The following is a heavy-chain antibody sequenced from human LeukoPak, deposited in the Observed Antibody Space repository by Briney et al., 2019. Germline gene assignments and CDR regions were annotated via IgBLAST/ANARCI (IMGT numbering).Heavy chain of an antibody. CDR1: GGSFSGYY. V-gene: IGHV4-34*09. J-gene: IGHJ3*02. CDR2: IYYSGST. CDR3: AREVMTTPGAFDI. Sequence: PSETLSLTCAVYGGSFSGYYWSWIRQPPGKGLEWIGYIYYSGSTYYNPSLKSRVTISVDTSKNQFSLKLSSVTAADTAVYYCAREVMTTPGAFDIWGQGTMVTVSS. D-gene: IGHD1-14*01.